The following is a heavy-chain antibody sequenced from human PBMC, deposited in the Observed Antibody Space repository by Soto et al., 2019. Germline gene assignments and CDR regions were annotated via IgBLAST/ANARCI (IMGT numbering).Heavy chain of an antibody. CDR2: IYYSGST. CDR3: ARDFYDSSGSYRMDV. D-gene: IGHD3-22*01. Sequence: QVQLQESGPGLVKPSQTLSLTGTVSGGSISSGGYYWSWIRQHPGKGLEWIGYIYYSGSTYYNPSLKSRVTISVDTSKNQFSLKLSSVTAADTAVYYCARDFYDSSGSYRMDVWGQVTTVTVSS. V-gene: IGHV4-31*03. CDR1: GGSISSGGYY. J-gene: IGHJ6*02.